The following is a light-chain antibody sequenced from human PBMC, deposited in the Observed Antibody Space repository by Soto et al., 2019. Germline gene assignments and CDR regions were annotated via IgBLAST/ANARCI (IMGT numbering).Light chain of an antibody. CDR3: LQDYSYPLT. V-gene: IGKV1-6*01. J-gene: IGKJ3*01. CDR2: AAS. CDR1: QGIRDD. Sequence: AIRMTQSPSSLSASVGDRITITCRASQGIRDDLGWYQQKPGKAPKLLIYAASTLQSGVPSRFSGSGSGTDFTLTISSLQPDDFATYYCLQDYSYPLTFGPGTKVDIK.